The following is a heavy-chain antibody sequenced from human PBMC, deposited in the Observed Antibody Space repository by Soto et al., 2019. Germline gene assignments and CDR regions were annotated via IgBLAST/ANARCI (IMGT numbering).Heavy chain of an antibody. CDR3: ARGDYYGSGSYYPATSWFDP. V-gene: IGHV4-34*01. Sequence: SETLSLTCAVYGGSFSGYYWSWIRQPPGKGLEWIGEINHSGSTNYNPSLKSRVTISVDTSKNQFSLKLSSVTAADTAVYYCARGDYYGSGSYYPATSWFDPWGQGTLVTVSS. CDR2: INHSGST. D-gene: IGHD3-10*01. CDR1: GGSFSGYY. J-gene: IGHJ5*02.